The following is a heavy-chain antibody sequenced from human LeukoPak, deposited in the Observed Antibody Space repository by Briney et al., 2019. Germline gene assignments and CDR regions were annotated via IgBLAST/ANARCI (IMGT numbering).Heavy chain of an antibody. J-gene: IGHJ6*02. D-gene: IGHD6-6*01. CDR1: GFTFTSSA. V-gene: IGHV1-58*02. Sequence: SVKVSCKASGFTFTSSAMQWVRQARGQRLEWIGWIVVGSGNTDYAQKFQERVTITRDMSTSTAYMELSSLRSEDTAVYYCAARLSSMNYYGMDVWGQGTTVTVSS. CDR3: AARLSSMNYYGMDV. CDR2: IVVGSGNT.